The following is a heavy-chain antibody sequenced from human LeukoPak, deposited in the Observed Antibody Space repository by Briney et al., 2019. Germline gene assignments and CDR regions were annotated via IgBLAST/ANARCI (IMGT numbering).Heavy chain of an antibody. CDR3: ARDRVNYFDY. CDR1: GFTFSTYW. Sequence: GGSLRLSCAASGFTFSTYWMSWVRQAPGKGLEWVANINQDGSEKSYVDSVKGRFTISRDNAKKSLYLQMSSLRAEDTAVYYCARDRVNYFDYWGQGTLVTVSS. J-gene: IGHJ4*02. D-gene: IGHD3-10*01. V-gene: IGHV3-7*01. CDR2: INQDGSEK.